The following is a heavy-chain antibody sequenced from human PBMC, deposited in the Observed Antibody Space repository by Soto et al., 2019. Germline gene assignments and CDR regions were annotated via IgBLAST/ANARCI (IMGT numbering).Heavy chain of an antibody. J-gene: IGHJ5*02. CDR1: GGTFSSYP. CDR2: NIPILGIA. V-gene: IGHV1-69*04. Sequence: QVQLVQSGAEVKKPGSSVKVSCKASGGTFSSYPISWVRQAPGQGLEVMGRNIPILGIANYAQKFQGRVTITADKSTSTAYMELSSLRAEDTAVYYCARDPPAAAGHNWFDPWGQGTLVTVSS. CDR3: ARDPPAAAGHNWFDP. D-gene: IGHD6-13*01.